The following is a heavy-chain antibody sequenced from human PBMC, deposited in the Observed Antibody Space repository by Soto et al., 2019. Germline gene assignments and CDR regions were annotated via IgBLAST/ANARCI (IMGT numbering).Heavy chain of an antibody. V-gene: IGHV1-18*01. CDR3: ARDPGVAPTFRLRNLPTFDI. CDR1: GYTFTSYG. Sequence: QVQLVQSGAEVKKPGASVKVSCKASGYTFTSYGISWVRQAPGQGLEGMGWISAYNGNTNYAQKLQGRVTMTTDTSTSTAYMELRSLRSDDTAVYYCARDPGVAPTFRLRNLPTFDIWGQGTMVNVSS. D-gene: IGHD2-15*01. CDR2: ISAYNGNT. J-gene: IGHJ3*02.